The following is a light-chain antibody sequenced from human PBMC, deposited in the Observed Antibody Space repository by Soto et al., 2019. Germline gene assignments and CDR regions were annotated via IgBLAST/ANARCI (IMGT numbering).Light chain of an antibody. CDR2: KAS. CDR1: QSISSW. V-gene: IGKV1-5*03. Sequence: DIQMTQSPSTLSASVGDRVTITCRASQSISSWLAWYQQKPGKAPKLLIYKASSLESGVPSRFSGSGSGTEFTLPISSLQPDDFATYYCQQYNSYPPWTFGQGTKVEIK. J-gene: IGKJ1*01. CDR3: QQYNSYPPWT.